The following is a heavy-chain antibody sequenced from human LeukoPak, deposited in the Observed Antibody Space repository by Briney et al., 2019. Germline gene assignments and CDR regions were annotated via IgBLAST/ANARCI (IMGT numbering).Heavy chain of an antibody. D-gene: IGHD6-13*01. CDR1: GGSISSYH. CDR3: ARGWYGYNWFDP. J-gene: IGHJ5*02. Sequence: PSETLSLTCTVSGGSISSYHGSWIRQPAGKGLEWIGRIYTSGSTNYNPSLKSRVAMSVDTSKNQFSLKLNSVTAADTAVYYCARGWYGYNWFDPWGQGTLVTVSS. CDR2: IYTSGST. V-gene: IGHV4-4*07.